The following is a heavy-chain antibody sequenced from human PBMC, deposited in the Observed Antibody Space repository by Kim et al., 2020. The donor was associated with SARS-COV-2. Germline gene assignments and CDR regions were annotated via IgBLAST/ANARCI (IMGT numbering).Heavy chain of an antibody. CDR1: GGSISSYY. CDR3: ARTNYYYYGMDV. Sequence: SETLSLTCTVSGGSISSYYWSWIRQPPGKGLEWIGYIYYSGSTNYNPSLKSRVTISVDTSKNQFSLKLSSVTTADTAVYYCARTNYYYYGMDVWGQGTTVTVSS. V-gene: IGHV4-59*13. CDR2: IYYSGST. J-gene: IGHJ6*02.